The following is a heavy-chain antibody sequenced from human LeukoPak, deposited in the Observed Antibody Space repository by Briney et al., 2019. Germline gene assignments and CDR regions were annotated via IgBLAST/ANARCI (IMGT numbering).Heavy chain of an antibody. CDR1: GFTFSSYA. Sequence: GRSLRLSCAASGFTFSSYAMNWVRQAPGKGLEWVSSISSTSSYIYYADSVKGRFIISRDNAKNSLYLQMNSLRAEDTAVYYCARKSSAVAGPFDYWGQGTLVTVSS. CDR2: ISSTSSYI. V-gene: IGHV3-21*01. D-gene: IGHD6-19*01. CDR3: ARKSSAVAGPFDY. J-gene: IGHJ4*02.